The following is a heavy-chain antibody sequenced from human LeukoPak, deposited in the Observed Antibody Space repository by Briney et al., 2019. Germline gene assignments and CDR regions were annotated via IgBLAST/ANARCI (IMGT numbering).Heavy chain of an antibody. CDR1: GGSISSYY. CDR3: ARVSALGAMVREGGAFDI. J-gene: IGHJ3*02. Sequence: PSETLSLTCTVSGGSISSYYWSWIRQPPGKGLEWIGYIYYSGSTNYNPSLKSRVTISVDTSKNQFSLKLSSVTAADTAVYYCARVSALGAMVREGGAFDIWGQGTMVTVSS. V-gene: IGHV4-59*01. CDR2: IYYSGST. D-gene: IGHD3-10*01.